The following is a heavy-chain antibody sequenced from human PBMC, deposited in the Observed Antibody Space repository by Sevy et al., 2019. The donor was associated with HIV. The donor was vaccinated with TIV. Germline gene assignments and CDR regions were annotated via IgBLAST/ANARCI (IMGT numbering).Heavy chain of an antibody. Sequence: ASVKVSCKASGYTISTYYMHWVRQAPGQGLEWMGIINPSGGSTDYAQKLQGRVSMTRDTSTSTVYMELSSLRSEDTAVYYCAREEWLKFFDYWGQGTLVTVSS. CDR1: GYTISTYY. V-gene: IGHV1-46*01. CDR2: INPSGGST. CDR3: AREEWLKFFDY. J-gene: IGHJ4*02. D-gene: IGHD3-3*01.